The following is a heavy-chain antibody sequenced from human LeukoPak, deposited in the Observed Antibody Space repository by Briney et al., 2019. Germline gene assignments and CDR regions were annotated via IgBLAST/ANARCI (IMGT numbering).Heavy chain of an antibody. CDR1: GFTFTSSA. D-gene: IGHD3-3*01. V-gene: IGHV1-58*02. CDR3: ARGVNRARYYYYGMDV. CDR2: IVVGSGNT. J-gene: IGHJ6*02. Sequence: GASVNVSCKASGFTFTSSAMQWVRQAGGQRLERIGWIVVGSGNTNYAQKFQERVTITRDMSTSTAYMELSSLRSEDTAVYYCARGVNRARYYYYGMDVWGQGTTVTVSS.